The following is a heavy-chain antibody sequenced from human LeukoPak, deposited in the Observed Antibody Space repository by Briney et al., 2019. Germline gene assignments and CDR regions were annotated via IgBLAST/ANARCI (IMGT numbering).Heavy chain of an antibody. CDR3: ARGSTGSGTYSTLDY. J-gene: IGHJ4*02. CDR2: ISYDGSNK. CDR1: GFTFTSYA. Sequence: GRSLRLSCAASGFTFTSYAVHWVRQAPDKGLEWVAVISYDGSNKYYADSVKGRFTISRDNSKNTLYLQMNSLRAEDTAVYYCARGSTGSGTYSTLDYWGQGTLVTVSS. D-gene: IGHD1-26*01. V-gene: IGHV3-30-3*01.